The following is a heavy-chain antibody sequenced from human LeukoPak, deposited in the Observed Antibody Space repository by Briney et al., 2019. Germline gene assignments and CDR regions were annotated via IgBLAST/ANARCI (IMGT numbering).Heavy chain of an antibody. D-gene: IGHD3-10*01. V-gene: IGHV1-8*01. CDR1: GYTFTSYD. Sequence: ASVKVSCKASGYTFTSYDINWVRQATGQGLEWMGWTNPNSGNTGYAQKFQGRVTMTRNTSISTAYMELSSLRSEDTAVYYCARGITMVRGVILMGEDWFDPWGQGTLVTVSS. CDR3: ARGITMVRGVILMGEDWFDP. CDR2: TNPNSGNT. J-gene: IGHJ5*02.